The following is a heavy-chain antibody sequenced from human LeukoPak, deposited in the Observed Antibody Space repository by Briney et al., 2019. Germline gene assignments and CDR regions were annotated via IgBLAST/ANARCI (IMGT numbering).Heavy chain of an antibody. CDR3: AKDWQQLDDY. CDR1: GFTFSSYG. Sequence: GGSLRLSCAASGFTFSSYGMHWVRQAPGKGLEWVAFIRYDGSNKYYADSVKGRFTISRDNPKNTLYLQMNSLRAEDTAVYYCAKDWQQLDDYWGQGTLVTVSS. J-gene: IGHJ4*02. V-gene: IGHV3-30*02. CDR2: IRYDGSNK. D-gene: IGHD6-13*01.